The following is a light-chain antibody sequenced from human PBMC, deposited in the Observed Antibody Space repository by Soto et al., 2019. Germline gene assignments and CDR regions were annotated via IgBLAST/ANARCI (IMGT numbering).Light chain of an antibody. CDR2: GAS. J-gene: IGKJ1*01. V-gene: IGKV3-15*01. CDR1: QSVSSN. Sequence: EIVMTQSPATLSVSPGERATLSCRASQSVSSNLAWYQQKPGQAPRLLIYGASTRATGIPARFSGSGSGTEFTLTISSLQSEDFAVYYCQQYNNWCTFGQGTKVDIK. CDR3: QQYNNWCT.